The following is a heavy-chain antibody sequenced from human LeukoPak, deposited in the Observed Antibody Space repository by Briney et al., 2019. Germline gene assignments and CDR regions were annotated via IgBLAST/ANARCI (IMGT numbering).Heavy chain of an antibody. CDR1: GGTFSSYA. D-gene: IGHD2-15*01. Sequence: GASVKVSCKASGGTFSSYAISWVRQAPGQGLEWMGGIIPIFGTANYAQKFQGRVTITADKSTSTAYMELSSLRSEDTAVYYCASPLAVGYCSGGSCHGNWGQGTLVTVSS. CDR3: ASPLAVGYCSGGSCHGN. J-gene: IGHJ4*02. V-gene: IGHV1-69*06. CDR2: IIPIFGTA.